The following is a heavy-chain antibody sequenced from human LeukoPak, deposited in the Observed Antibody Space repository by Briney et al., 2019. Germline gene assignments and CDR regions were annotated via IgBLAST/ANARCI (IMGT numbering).Heavy chain of an antibody. CDR2: ISNSGTTI. J-gene: IGHJ6*03. CDR1: GFTFSDYY. V-gene: IGHV3-11*01. D-gene: IGHD2-2*01. Sequence: GSLRLSCAASGFTFSDYYMSWIRQTPGKGLEWVSYISNSGTTIYYADSGKGRFTISRDNTKNSLYLQMNSLRAEDTAVYYCARAPRMVPAAYMDVWGKGITVTVSS. CDR3: ARAPRMVPAAYMDV.